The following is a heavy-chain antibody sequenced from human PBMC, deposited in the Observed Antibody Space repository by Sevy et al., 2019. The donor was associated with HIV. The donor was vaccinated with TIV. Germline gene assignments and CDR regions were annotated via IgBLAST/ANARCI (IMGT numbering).Heavy chain of an antibody. V-gene: IGHV3-30*18. CDR1: GFSFRSHG. CDR3: ANSRGRYAGSSWLYYYFAMDV. J-gene: IGHJ6*02. CDR2: ISSDGSSQ. D-gene: IGHD6-13*01. Sequence: GGSLRLSCAAAGFSFRSHGMHWVRQAPGKGLEWVAGISSDGSSQYYGDSEKGRFTISRDNSKDTVYLQMNSLRPEDTAVYYCANSRGRYAGSSWLYYYFAMDVWGQGTTVTVSS.